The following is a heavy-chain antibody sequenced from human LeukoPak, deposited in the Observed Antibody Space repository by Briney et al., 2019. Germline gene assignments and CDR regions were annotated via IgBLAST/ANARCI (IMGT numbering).Heavy chain of an antibody. V-gene: IGHV3-23*01. CDR3: AKASAMIVVVSKHFDY. D-gene: IGHD3-22*01. CDR1: GFTFSSYT. Sequence: GGSLRLSCAASGFTFSSYTMNWVRQAPGKGLEWVSAISGSGGSTYYADSVKGRFTISRDNSKNTLYLQMNSLRAEDTAVYYCAKASAMIVVVSKHFDYWGQGTLVTVSS. CDR2: ISGSGGST. J-gene: IGHJ4*02.